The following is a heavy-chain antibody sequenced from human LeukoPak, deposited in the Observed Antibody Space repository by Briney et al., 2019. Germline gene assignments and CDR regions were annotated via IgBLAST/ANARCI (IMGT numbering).Heavy chain of an antibody. D-gene: IGHD1-26*01. CDR3: AKGSWELLSEFDY. CDR1: GFTFSSYE. CDR2: ISSSGSTI. J-gene: IGHJ4*02. V-gene: IGHV3-48*03. Sequence: GGSLRLSCAASGFTFSSYEMNWVRQAPGKGLEWVSYISSSGSTIYYADSVKGRFTISRDNAKNSLYLQMNSLRAEDTAVYYCAKGSWELLSEFDYWGQGTLVTVSS.